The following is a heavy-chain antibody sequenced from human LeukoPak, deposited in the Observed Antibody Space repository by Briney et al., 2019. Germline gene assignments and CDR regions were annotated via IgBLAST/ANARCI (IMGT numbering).Heavy chain of an antibody. CDR1: GFSFSGNA. J-gene: IGHJ4*02. D-gene: IGHD1-26*01. Sequence: GGSLRLSCAASGFSFSGNAMSWVRQAPGEGLEWVSAISDRGDNKFCADSVKGRFTISRDNSENTLYLQMNSLRAEDTAIYYCAKGGGSWWDYWGQGTLVTVSS. V-gene: IGHV3-23*01. CDR2: ISDRGDNK. CDR3: AKGGGSWWDY.